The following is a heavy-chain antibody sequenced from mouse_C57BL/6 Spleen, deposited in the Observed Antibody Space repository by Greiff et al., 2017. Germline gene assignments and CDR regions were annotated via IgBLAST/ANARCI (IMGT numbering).Heavy chain of an antibody. CDR1: GYTFTSYW. D-gene: IGHD3-2*02. J-gene: IGHJ2*01. Sequence: QVQLQQPGAELVRPGSSVKLSCKASGYTFTSYWMHWVKQRPLPGLEWIGNIAPSDSETHYNPKFKDKATLTVDTSSSTAYMQLRSLTSEDCAVYYCARDEALDHWGQGTTRTVSS. CDR2: IAPSDSET. V-gene: IGHV1-52*01. CDR3: ARDEALDH.